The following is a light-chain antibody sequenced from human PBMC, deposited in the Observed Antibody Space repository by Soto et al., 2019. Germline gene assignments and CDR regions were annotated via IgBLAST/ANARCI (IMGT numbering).Light chain of an antibody. CDR2: KAS. Sequence: SQSPFALSGSVRDRVTITCLASQTISSWLAWYQQKPGKAPKLLIYKASTLKSGVPSRFSGSGSGTEFTLTISSLQPDDFASYYCQQYNSYSEAFAQGTKVDIK. V-gene: IGKV1-5*03. J-gene: IGKJ1*01. CDR1: QTISSW. CDR3: QQYNSYSEA.